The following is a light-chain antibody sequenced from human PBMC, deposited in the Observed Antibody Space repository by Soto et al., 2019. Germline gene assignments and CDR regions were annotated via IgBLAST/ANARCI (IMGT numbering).Light chain of an antibody. J-gene: IGLJ2*01. CDR1: SSNIGSNS. CDR2: STN. Sequence: QSVLTQPPSASGTPGQRVTISCSGSSSNIGSNSVNWYQQLPGTAPKLLIYSTNQRPSGVPDRFSGSKSDTSASLAISGLQYEDEAADYCSAWDDSRNGEVVFGGGTKLTVL. V-gene: IGLV1-44*01. CDR3: SAWDDSRNGEVV.